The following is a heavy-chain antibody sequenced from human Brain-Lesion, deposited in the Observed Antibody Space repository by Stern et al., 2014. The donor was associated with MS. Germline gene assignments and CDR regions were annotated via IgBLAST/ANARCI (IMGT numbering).Heavy chain of an antibody. J-gene: IGHJ4*02. CDR3: ARGVGDY. CDR2: INRDGSDT. Sequence: EVQLVEYGGGLVQPGGSLRLSCAASGFNFSRYWMHWVRQFPEKGLFWVSQINRDGSDTSYADSVKGRFSISRDNIRNMLYLRMTSLRAEDTAVYYCARGVGDYWGQGARVTVSS. CDR1: GFNFSRYW. D-gene: IGHD3-16*01. V-gene: IGHV3-74*02.